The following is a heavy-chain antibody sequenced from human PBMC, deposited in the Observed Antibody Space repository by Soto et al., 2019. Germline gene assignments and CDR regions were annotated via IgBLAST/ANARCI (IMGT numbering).Heavy chain of an antibody. CDR1: GYTFTSYY. CDR2: INPSGGST. J-gene: IGHJ4*02. CDR3: ARDPIVVVPAAYFDY. D-gene: IGHD2-2*01. V-gene: IGHV1-46*01. Sequence: ASVKVSCKASGYTFTSYYMHWVRQAPGQGLEWMGIINPSGGSTSYAQKFQGRVTMTRDTSTSTVYMELSSLRSEDTAVYYCARDPIVVVPAAYFDYWGQGTLVTVSS.